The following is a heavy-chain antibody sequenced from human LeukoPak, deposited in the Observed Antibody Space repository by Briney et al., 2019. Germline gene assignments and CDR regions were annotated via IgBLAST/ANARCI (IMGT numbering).Heavy chain of an antibody. Sequence: GGSLRISCTFSVLTFSGSAVTWVRQAPGKGLHWIGCTRSKVYGGTTEYAASVKGRITISRDESKSIAYLQMDSLTTEDTAVYFCARGERDFDYWGQGTLVTVSS. D-gene: IGHD3-16*01. J-gene: IGHJ4*02. CDR2: TRSKVYGGTT. CDR3: ARGERDFDY. CDR1: VLTFSGSA. V-gene: IGHV3-49*04.